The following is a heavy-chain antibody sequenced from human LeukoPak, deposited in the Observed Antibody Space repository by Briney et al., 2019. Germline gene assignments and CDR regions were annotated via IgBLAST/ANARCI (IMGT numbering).Heavy chain of an antibody. D-gene: IGHD2-15*01. Sequence: ASVKVSCKASGYTFTSYSISWVRQAPGQGPEWMGWMSAYNGNTIYAQKVKGRVTMSTDTSTSTAYMELRSLKSDDTAVYYCARASYCSDGSCYSDYWGQGTLVTVSS. CDR2: MSAYNGNT. V-gene: IGHV1-18*01. J-gene: IGHJ4*02. CDR3: ARASYCSDGSCYSDY. CDR1: GYTFTSYS.